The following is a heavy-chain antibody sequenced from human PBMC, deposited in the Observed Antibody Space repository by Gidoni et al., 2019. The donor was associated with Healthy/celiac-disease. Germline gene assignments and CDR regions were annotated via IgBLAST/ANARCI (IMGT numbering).Heavy chain of an antibody. D-gene: IGHD2-21*02. CDR3: ARGPGGAGDNRDY. Sequence: EVQLVESGGGLVKPGGSMRLSCAASGITFSSYSMNWVRQAPGKGLEWVSSISSSSSYIYYADSVKGRFTISRDNAKNSLYLQMNSLRAEDTAVYYCARGPGGAGDNRDYWGQGTLVTVSS. CDR1: GITFSSYS. V-gene: IGHV3-21*01. CDR2: ISSSSSYI. J-gene: IGHJ4*02.